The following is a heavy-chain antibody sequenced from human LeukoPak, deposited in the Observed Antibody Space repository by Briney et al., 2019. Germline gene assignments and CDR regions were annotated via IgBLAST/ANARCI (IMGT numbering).Heavy chain of an antibody. J-gene: IGHJ3*02. CDR2: ISAYNGNT. D-gene: IGHD2-2*02. CDR1: GYTFTSYG. Sequence: ASVKVSCKASGYTFTSYGISWVRQAPGQGLEWMGWISAYNGNTNYAQKLQGRVTMTTDTSTSTAYMELRSLRSDDTAVYYCARDIVVVPAAIQEGAFDIWGQGTMVTVSS. V-gene: IGHV1-18*01. CDR3: ARDIVVVPAAIQEGAFDI.